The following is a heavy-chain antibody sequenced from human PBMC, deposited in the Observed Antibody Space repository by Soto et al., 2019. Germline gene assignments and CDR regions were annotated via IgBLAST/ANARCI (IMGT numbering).Heavy chain of an antibody. D-gene: IGHD7-27*01. CDR3: ARKGPTLPASLGNGEYYFDY. CDR2: IKQDGSEK. J-gene: IGHJ4*02. V-gene: IGHV3-7*03. Sequence: GGSLRLSCAASGFTFSSYWMSWVRQAPGKGLEWVANIKQDGSEKYYVDSVKGRFTISRDNAKNSLYLQMNSLRAEDTAVYYCARKGPTLPASLGNGEYYFDYWGQGTLVTVSS. CDR1: GFTFSSYW.